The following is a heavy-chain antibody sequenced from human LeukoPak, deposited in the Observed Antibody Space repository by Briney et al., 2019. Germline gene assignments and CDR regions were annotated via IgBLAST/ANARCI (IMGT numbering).Heavy chain of an antibody. CDR3: ATDRDYGDYG. D-gene: IGHD4-17*01. CDR2: IYYSGST. J-gene: IGHJ4*02. CDR1: GGSISSGDYY. Sequence: SETLSLTCTVSGGSISSGDYYWSWIRQPPGKGLEWIGYIYYSGSTYYNPSLKSRVTISVDTPKNQFSLKLSSVTAADTAVYYCATDRDYGDYGWGQGTLVTVSS. V-gene: IGHV4-30-4*08.